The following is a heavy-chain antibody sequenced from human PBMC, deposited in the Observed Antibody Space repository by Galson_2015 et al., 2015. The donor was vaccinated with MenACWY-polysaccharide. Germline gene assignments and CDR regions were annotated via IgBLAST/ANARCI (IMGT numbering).Heavy chain of an antibody. D-gene: IGHD6-19*01. V-gene: IGHV3-9*01. CDR1: GFTFDDYA. Sequence: SLRLSCAASGFTFDDYAMHWVRQAPGKGLEWVSGISWNSGSIGYADSVKGRFTISRDNAKNSLYLRMNSLRAEDTALYYCAKDKRGEAGTGFDYWGQGTLVTVSS. J-gene: IGHJ4*02. CDR3: AKDKRGEAGTGFDY. CDR2: ISWNSGSI.